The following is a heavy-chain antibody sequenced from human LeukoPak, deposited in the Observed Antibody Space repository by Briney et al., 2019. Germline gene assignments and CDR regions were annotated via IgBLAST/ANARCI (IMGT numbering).Heavy chain of an antibody. V-gene: IGHV3-30*18. CDR2: TSYDGSKK. J-gene: IGHJ4*02. CDR3: AKGDYYDSSGYYTFDY. D-gene: IGHD3-22*01. Sequence: GGSLRLSCAASGFTFSSYGMHWVRQAPGKGLEWVAVTSYDGSKKYYADSVKGRFTISRDNSKNTLYLQMNSLRAEDTAVYYCAKGDYYDSSGYYTFDYWGQGTLVTVSS. CDR1: GFTFSSYG.